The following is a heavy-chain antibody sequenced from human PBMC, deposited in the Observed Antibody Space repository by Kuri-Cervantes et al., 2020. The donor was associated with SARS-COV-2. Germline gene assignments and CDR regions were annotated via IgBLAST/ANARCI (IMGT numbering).Heavy chain of an antibody. CDR2: ISGSGGST. Sequence: SSSSYYWSWVRQAPGKGLEWVSAISGSGGSTYYADSVKGRFTISRDNSKNTLYLQMNSLKTEDTAVYYCTTLIDYWGQGALVTVSS. V-gene: IGHV3-23*01. CDR1: SSSSYY. J-gene: IGHJ4*02. CDR3: TTLIDY.